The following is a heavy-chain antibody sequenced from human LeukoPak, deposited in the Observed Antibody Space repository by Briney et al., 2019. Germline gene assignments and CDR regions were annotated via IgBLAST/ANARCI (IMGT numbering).Heavy chain of an antibody. CDR2: FHREDGDK. J-gene: IGHJ6*02. V-gene: IGHV1-24*01. Sequence: ASVKVSCTVSGYPLNELSMHWVRQAPGKGLEWMGGFHREDGDKIYAQSFQGRFTLTKDTSADTAYMELSSLRSEDTAVYYCATAGLMGPTYFGLFVWGQGTTVTVSS. D-gene: IGHD2-8*01. CDR1: GYPLNELS. CDR3: ATAGLMGPTYFGLFV.